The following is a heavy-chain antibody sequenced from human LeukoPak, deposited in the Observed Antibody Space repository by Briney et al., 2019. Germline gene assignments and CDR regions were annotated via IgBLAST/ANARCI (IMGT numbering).Heavy chain of an antibody. J-gene: IGHJ4*02. Sequence: ASVKVSCKASGYTFTGYYMHWVRQAPGQGLEWMGWISAYNGNTNYAQKLQGRVTMTTDTSTSTAYMELRGLRSDDTAVYYCARDRYYYDSSGYLTLDYWGQGTLVTVSS. CDR1: GYTFTGYY. CDR3: ARDRYYYDSSGYLTLDY. CDR2: ISAYNGNT. D-gene: IGHD3-22*01. V-gene: IGHV1-18*04.